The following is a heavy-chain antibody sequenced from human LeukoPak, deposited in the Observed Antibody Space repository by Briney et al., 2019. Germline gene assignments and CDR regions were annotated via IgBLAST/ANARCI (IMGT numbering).Heavy chain of an antibody. D-gene: IGHD1-26*01. CDR3: ARGAVGAIDY. CDR2: INTNTGNP. V-gene: IGHV7-4-1*02. J-gene: IGHJ4*02. Sequence: ASVKVSCRASGYTFTDFALNWVRQAPGQGLEWMGWINTNTGNPTYAQGFTGRNVFSLDTSVSTAYLQISSLKAGDTALYYCARGAVGAIDYWGQGTLVTVSS. CDR1: GYTFTDFA.